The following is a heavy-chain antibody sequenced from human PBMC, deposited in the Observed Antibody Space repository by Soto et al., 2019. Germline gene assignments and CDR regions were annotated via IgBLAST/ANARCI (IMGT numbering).Heavy chain of an antibody. Sequence: QLQLQESGPGLVKPSETLSLTCTVSGGSISSSSYYWGWIRQPPGKGLEWIGSIYYSGSTYYNPSLKSRVTISVDTSKNQFSLKLSSVTAADTAVYYCARRAEIKDFDWLSSRWDWFDPWGQGTLVTVSS. CDR1: GGSISSSSYY. CDR3: ARRAEIKDFDWLSSRWDWFDP. J-gene: IGHJ5*02. V-gene: IGHV4-39*01. CDR2: IYYSGST. D-gene: IGHD3-9*01.